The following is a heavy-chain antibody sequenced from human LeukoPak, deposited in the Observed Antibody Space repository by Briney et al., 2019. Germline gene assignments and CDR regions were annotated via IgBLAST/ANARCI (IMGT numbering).Heavy chain of an antibody. CDR1: GGSISSNNW. D-gene: IGHD1-1*01. J-gene: IGHJ4*02. V-gene: IGHV4-4*02. CDR2: IYHSGSP. CDR3: ARVNINNWHSCDY. Sequence: PTETLSLTCAVSGGSISSNNWWGWVRQPPGKGLEWIGEIYHSGSPNYNPSLKSRVTISVDKSRNHFSLNLSSVTAADTAVYYCARVNINNWHSCDYWGQGTLVTVSS.